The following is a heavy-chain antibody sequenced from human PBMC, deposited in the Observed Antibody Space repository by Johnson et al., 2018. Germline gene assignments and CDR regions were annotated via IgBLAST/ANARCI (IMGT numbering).Heavy chain of an antibody. D-gene: IGHD3-3*01. CDR1: GFTFSSYS. CDR2: ISSSSSYI. V-gene: IGHV3-21*01. CDR3: ASGVVIPPYSYYYGMDV. Sequence: VQLVQSGGGLVKPGGSLRLSCAASGFTFSSYSMNWVRQAPGKGLEWVSSISSSSSYIYYADSVKGRFTISRDNAKNSLYLQMNSLRTGDTAVYYCASGVVIPPYSYYYGMDVWGQGTTVTVSS. J-gene: IGHJ6*02.